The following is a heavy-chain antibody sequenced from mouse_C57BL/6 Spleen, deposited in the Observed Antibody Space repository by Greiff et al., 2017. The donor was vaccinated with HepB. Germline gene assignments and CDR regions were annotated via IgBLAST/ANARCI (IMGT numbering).Heavy chain of an antibody. CDR3: ARSMITGFDY. J-gene: IGHJ2*01. D-gene: IGHD2-4*01. Sequence: EVHLVESGGGLVKPGGSLKLSCAASGFTFSSYAMSWVRQTPEKRLEWVATISDGGSYTYYPDNVKGRFTISRDNAKNNLYLQMSHLKSEDTAMYYCARSMITGFDYWGQGTTLTVSS. V-gene: IGHV5-4*01. CDR2: ISDGGSYT. CDR1: GFTFSSYA.